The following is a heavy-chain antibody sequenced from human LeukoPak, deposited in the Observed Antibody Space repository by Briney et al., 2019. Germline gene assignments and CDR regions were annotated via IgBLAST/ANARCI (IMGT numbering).Heavy chain of an antibody. D-gene: IGHD3-10*01. V-gene: IGHV3-23*01. CDR1: GFTFSSCA. CDR3: AGRDYSGSGTYYNPLDY. Sequence: PGGSLRLSCAASGFTFSSCALSWVRLAPGKGLEWVSSISGSGSNTYYAGSVQGRFTVSRDNSRNTLYLQMNSLRAEDTAVYYCAGRDYSGSGTYYNPLDYRGQGTLVTVSS. CDR2: ISGSGSNT. J-gene: IGHJ4*02.